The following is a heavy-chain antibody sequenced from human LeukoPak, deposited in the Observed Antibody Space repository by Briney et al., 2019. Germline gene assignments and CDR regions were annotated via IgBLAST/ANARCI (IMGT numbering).Heavy chain of an antibody. D-gene: IGHD5-12*01. CDR1: GFTFSSYA. CDR2: ISYDGSNK. Sequence: GGSLRLSCAASGFTFSSYAMHWVRQAPGKGLGWVAVISYDGSNKYYADSVKGRFTISRDNAKNSLYLQMNGLRPEDTAVYYCARDTSGLFWGQGTLVTVSS. J-gene: IGHJ4*02. V-gene: IGHV3-30-3*01. CDR3: ARDTSGLF.